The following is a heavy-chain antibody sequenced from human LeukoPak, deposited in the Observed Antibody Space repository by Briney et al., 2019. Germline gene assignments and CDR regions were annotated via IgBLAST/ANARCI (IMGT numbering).Heavy chain of an antibody. J-gene: IGHJ3*01. D-gene: IGHD1-14*01. Sequence: SGTLSLTCTVSGGSIRSSYWNWIRQPAGKGLEWIGIFYTNGGTNYNPSLKSRATMSVDTSKNQFSLNLTSVTAADTAVYYCASKTAGGTFYVWGQGAMVTLSS. V-gene: IGHV4-4*07. CDR1: GGSIRSSY. CDR2: FYTNGGT. CDR3: ASKTAGGTFYV.